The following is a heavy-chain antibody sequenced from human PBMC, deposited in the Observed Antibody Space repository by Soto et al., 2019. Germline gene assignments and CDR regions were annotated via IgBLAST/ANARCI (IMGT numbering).Heavy chain of an antibody. J-gene: IGHJ4*02. CDR2: INAGNGNT. CDR1: GYTLTSYA. Sequence: ASVKVSCKASGYTLTSYAMHWVRQAPGQRLEWMGWINAGNGNTKYSQKFQGRVTITRDTSASTAYMELSGLRSEGTAVYYCARDPEAFGYSSSWYFNYWGQGTLVTVSS. V-gene: IGHV1-3*01. D-gene: IGHD6-13*01. CDR3: ARDPEAFGYSSSWYFNY.